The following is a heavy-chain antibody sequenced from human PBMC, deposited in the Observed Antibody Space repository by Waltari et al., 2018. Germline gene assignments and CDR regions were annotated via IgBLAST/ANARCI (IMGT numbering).Heavy chain of an antibody. V-gene: IGHV4-4*07. CDR2: IYTSGST. Sequence: QVQLQESGPGLVKPSETLSLTCTVSGGSISSHYWSCIRQPAGKGLEWIGRIYTSGSTNYNPSLKSRVTMSVDTSKNQFSLKLSSVTAADTAVYYCARDRSGSSGVRWFDPWGQGTLVTVSS. CDR3: ARDRSGSSGVRWFDP. CDR1: GGSISSHY. J-gene: IGHJ5*02. D-gene: IGHD1-26*01.